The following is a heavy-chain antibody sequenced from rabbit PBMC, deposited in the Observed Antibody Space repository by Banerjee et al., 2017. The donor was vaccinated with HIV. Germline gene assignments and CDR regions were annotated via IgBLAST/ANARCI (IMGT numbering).Heavy chain of an antibody. Sequence: QSLEESGGDLVKPGASLTLTCTASGVSFSGNSYMCWVRQAPGKGLEWIACIETDSSGFTYFATWAIGRFTISKTSSTTVTLQVTSLTAADTATYFCARDTSSSFSSYGMDLWGPGTLVTVS. CDR2: IETDSSGFT. V-gene: IGHV1S40*01. J-gene: IGHJ6*01. CDR3: ARDTSSSFSSYGMDL. CDR1: GVSFSGNSY. D-gene: IGHD1-1*01.